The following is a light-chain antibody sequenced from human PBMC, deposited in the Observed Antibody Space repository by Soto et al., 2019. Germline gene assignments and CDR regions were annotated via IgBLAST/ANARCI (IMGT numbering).Light chain of an antibody. CDR2: RNN. CDR3: AAWDDRLSGYVG. V-gene: IGLV1-47*01. J-gene: IGLJ2*01. Sequence: QSVLTQPPSASGTPGQRVTISCSGSSSNIGSHYVYWYQQLPGTAPKLLIHRNNQRPSGVPDRFSGSKSGTSASLAISGLRSEDEAEYYCAAWDDRLSGYVGFGGGTQLTVL. CDR1: SSNIGSHY.